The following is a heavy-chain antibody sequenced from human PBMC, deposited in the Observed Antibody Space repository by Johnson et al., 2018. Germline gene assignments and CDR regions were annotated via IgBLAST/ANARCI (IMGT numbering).Heavy chain of an antibody. Sequence: VQLQESGPGLVKPSQTLSLICTVSGDSISSGTHYWGWIRQPAGKGLEWIGRIYTSGNTNYNPSLNSRVTISVDTSKNQFSLELSSGTAADTGVYFCARVSMVTLYYMDVWGKGTTVTVSS. D-gene: IGHD4-17*01. V-gene: IGHV4-61*02. CDR3: ARVSMVTLYYMDV. CDR1: GDSISSGTHY. CDR2: IYTSGNT. J-gene: IGHJ6*03.